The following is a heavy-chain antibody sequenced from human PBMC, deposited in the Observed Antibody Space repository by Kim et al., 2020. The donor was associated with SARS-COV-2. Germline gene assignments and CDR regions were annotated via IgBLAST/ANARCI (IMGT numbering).Heavy chain of an antibody. V-gene: IGHV1-69*02. J-gene: IGHJ4*02. D-gene: IGHD3-22*01. Sequence: YAKKFQGRVTITADKSTSTAYMELSSLRSEDTAVYYCAKTYDSSGYVPDYWGQGTLVTVSS. CDR3: AKTYDSSGYVPDY.